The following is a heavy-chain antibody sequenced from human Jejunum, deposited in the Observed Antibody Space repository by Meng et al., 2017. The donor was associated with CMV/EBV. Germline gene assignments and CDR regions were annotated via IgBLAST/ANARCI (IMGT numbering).Heavy chain of an antibody. J-gene: IGHJ4*02. Sequence: TFSTYSIRCVRQAPGKWLEWVEIISDNGSKKSYADCVKGRFTVSRDNSKNTVSLQMNSLTAEDTAIYYCARDEFVKYYKDGTGYSDYWGQGTLVTVSS. CDR2: ISDNGSKK. V-gene: IGHV3-33*05. D-gene: IGHD2-8*02. CDR1: TFSTYS. CDR3: ARDEFVKYYKDGTGYSDY.